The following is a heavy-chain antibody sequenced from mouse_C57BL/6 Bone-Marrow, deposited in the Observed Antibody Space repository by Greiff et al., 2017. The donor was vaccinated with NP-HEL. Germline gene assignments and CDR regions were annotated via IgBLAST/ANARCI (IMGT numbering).Heavy chain of an antibody. D-gene: IGHD2-3*01. V-gene: IGHV1-81*01. CDR2: IYPRSGNT. J-gene: IGHJ2*01. Sequence: VQLQQSGAELARPGASVKLSCKASGYTFTSYGISWVKQRTGQGLEWIGEIYPRSGNTYYNEKYKGKDTLTADKSSSTAYMELRSLTSEDSAVYFCARGWLLSFDYWGQGTTLTVSS. CDR3: ARGWLLSFDY. CDR1: GYTFTSYG.